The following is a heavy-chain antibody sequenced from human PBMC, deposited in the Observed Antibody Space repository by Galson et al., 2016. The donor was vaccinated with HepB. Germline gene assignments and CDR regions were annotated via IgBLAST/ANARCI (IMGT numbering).Heavy chain of an antibody. Sequence: SLRLSCAASGFSFSSYAMSWVRQAPGKGLEWVSGITSGGTTYYAASVKGRLTISRDNSKNILYLQMKSLRDEETAVYYCAKRPYSYGWHYGMDVWGQGTTVTVSS. CDR2: ITSGGTT. CDR1: GFSFSSYA. V-gene: IGHV3-23*01. J-gene: IGHJ6*02. CDR3: AKRPYSYGWHYGMDV. D-gene: IGHD5-18*01.